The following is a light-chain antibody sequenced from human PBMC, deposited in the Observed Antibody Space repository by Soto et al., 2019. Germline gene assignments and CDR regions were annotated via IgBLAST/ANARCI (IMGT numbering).Light chain of an antibody. CDR1: QSVLYRLNNKNY. Sequence: DIVMTQSPDSLAVSLGERATINCESSQSVLYRLNNKNYLAWYQQKPGQPPKLLISWASTRKSGVPDRFSGGGSGTDFTLTIRSLQAEDVAVYYCQQYNSIPPTFGQGTKLEIK. CDR3: QQYNSIPPT. CDR2: WAS. J-gene: IGKJ2*01. V-gene: IGKV4-1*01.